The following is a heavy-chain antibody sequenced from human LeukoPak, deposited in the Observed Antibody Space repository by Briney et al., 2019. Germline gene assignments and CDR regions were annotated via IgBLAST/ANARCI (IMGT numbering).Heavy chain of an antibody. CDR3: ARDRCSGGSCYGYYYGMDV. D-gene: IGHD2-15*01. J-gene: IGHJ6*02. CDR1: GFTFSSYS. CDR2: ISSSSSYI. V-gene: IGHV3-21*01. Sequence: PGGSLRLSCAASGFTFSSYSMNWVRQAPGKGLEWVSSISSSSSYIYYADSVKGRFTISRDNSKNTLYLQMNSLRAEDTAEYYCARDRCSGGSCYGYYYGMDVWGQGTTVTVSS.